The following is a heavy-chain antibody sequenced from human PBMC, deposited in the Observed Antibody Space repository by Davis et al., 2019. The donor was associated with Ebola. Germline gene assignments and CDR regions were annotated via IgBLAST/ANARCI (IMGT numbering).Heavy chain of an antibody. J-gene: IGHJ5*02. V-gene: IGHV4-4*02. CDR1: GGSFSSSNR. CDR2: IYHNGRT. D-gene: IGHD6-13*01. Sequence: PSETLSLSCAVSGGSFSSSNRWCCLRPPPGKGLEWVGEIYHNGRTNYNPSLKSRVTISVDKSKNKFSLKLSSVTAEDTAVYYCASETRIAAAGTGPWFGPWGQGTLVTVSS. CDR3: ASETRIAAAGTGPWFGP.